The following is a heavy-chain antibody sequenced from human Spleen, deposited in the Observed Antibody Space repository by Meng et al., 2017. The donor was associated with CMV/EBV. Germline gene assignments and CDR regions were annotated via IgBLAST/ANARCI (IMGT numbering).Heavy chain of an antibody. Sequence: CKTSGYSFTTYGISWVRQAPGQGLEWMGWISVYNNNAKYAQKVQGRVTMTTDIGTSTAYMELRSLGYDDTAMYYCARTHGGMHWFDPWGQGTLVTVSS. CDR1: GYSFTTYG. CDR2: ISVYNNNA. CDR3: ARTHGGMHWFDP. D-gene: IGHD3-10*01. J-gene: IGHJ5*02. V-gene: IGHV1-18*01.